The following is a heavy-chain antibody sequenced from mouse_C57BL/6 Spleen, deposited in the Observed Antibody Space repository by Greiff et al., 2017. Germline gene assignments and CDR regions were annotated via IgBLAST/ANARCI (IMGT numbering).Heavy chain of an antibody. Sequence: VQLQQPGAELVKPGASVKLSCKASGYTFTSYWMQWVKQRPGQGLEWIGEIDPSDSYTNYNQKFKGKATLTVETSASTAYMQLSSLTSEDSAVYYCASAGCAGSYFDYWGQGTTVTVSS. CDR1: GYTFTSYW. D-gene: IGHD3-1*01. CDR2: IDPSDSYT. V-gene: IGHV1-50*01. J-gene: IGHJ2*01. CDR3: ASAGCAGSYFDY.